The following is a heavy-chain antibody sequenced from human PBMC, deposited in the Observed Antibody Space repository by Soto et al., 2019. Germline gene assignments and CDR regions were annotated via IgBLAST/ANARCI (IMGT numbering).Heavy chain of an antibody. CDR2: IYYSGST. Sequence: SETLSLTCTVSGGSISSGDYYWSWIRQPPGKGLEWIGYIYYSGSTYYNPSLKSRVTISVDTSKNQFSLKLSSVTAADTAVYYCARAPRAASTLLYFDYWGQGTLVTVSS. J-gene: IGHJ4*02. V-gene: IGHV4-30-4*01. CDR1: GGSISSGDYY. CDR3: ARAPRAASTLLYFDY.